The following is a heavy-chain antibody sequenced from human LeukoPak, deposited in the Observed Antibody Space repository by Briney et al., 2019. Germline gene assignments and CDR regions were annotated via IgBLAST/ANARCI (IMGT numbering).Heavy chain of an antibody. CDR3: ARRRAAGVDLGGAWFDP. J-gene: IGHJ5*02. D-gene: IGHD3-16*01. Sequence: PSETLSLTCTVSGGSISSSRYYWGWIRQPPGKGLEWIGSIYYSGSTYYNPSLKSRVTISVDTSKNQFSLKLSSVTAADTAVYYCARRRAAGVDLGGAWFDPWGQGTLVTVSS. V-gene: IGHV4-39*01. CDR1: GGSISSSRYY. CDR2: IYYSGST.